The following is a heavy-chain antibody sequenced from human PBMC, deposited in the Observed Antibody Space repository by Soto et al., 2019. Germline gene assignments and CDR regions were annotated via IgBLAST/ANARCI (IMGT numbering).Heavy chain of an antibody. D-gene: IGHD6-13*01. CDR2: IHYSGTT. V-gene: IGHV4-59*01. CDR1: GGSMRNYF. J-gene: IGHJ4*02. CDR3: AAGEASSRNLAPYYLDF. Sequence: SETLSLTCTVSGGSMRNYFWTWIRQAPGKGLEWIGYIHYSGTTSFFPSYNPSLRSRVTISEDTSKNQFSLKLLSVTTADTAVYFCAAGEASSRNLAPYYLDFWGQGTLVTVSS.